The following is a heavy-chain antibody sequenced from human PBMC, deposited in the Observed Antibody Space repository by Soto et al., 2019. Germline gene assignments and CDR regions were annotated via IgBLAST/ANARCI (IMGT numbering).Heavy chain of an antibody. CDR2: INTYNGTT. CDR1: GYTFTTYG. CDR3: ARGITFGGVFHGMGV. J-gene: IGHJ6*02. Sequence: QVQLVQSGAEVKKPGASVKVSCKASGYTFTTYGITWVRQAPGQGLEWMGWINTYNGTTYYAHKRQGRVTMTTATSTSTAYSERRSLRSEDPALYYCARGITFGGVFHGMGVWGQGTTVTVSS. V-gene: IGHV1-18*01. D-gene: IGHD3-16*01.